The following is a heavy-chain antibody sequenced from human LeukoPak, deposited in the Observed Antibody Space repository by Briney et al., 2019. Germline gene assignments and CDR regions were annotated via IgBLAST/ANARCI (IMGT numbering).Heavy chain of an antibody. CDR1: GYTFTSYF. J-gene: IGHJ4*02. CDR3: ASGEYCSSTSCSPRIDACEI. CDR2: INPSGGST. Sequence: ASVKVSCKASGYTFTSYFMHWVRQAPGQGLEWMGIINPSGGSTSYAQKFQGRVTMTRDTSTSTVYMELSSLRSEDTAVYYCASGEYCSSTSCSPRIDACEIWGQGTLVTVSS. D-gene: IGHD2-2*01. V-gene: IGHV1-46*01.